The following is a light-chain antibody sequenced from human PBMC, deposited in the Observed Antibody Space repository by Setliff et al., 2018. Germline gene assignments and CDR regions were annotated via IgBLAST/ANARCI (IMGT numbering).Light chain of an antibody. CDR3: SSYTNSNTYV. Sequence: QSVLTQPAAVSGSPGQSITISCAGTSSDVGGYNYVSWYQQHPGKAPKLMIYEVTKRPSGVSDRFSGPKSGNTASLTISGLQAEDEADYYCSSYTNSNTYVFGTGTKVTVL. CDR1: SSDVGGYNY. CDR2: EVT. J-gene: IGLJ1*01. V-gene: IGLV2-14*03.